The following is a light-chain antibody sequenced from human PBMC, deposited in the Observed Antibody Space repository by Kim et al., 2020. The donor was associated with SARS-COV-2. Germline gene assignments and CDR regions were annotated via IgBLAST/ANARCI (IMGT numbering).Light chain of an antibody. CDR2: KAS. V-gene: IGKV1-5*03. Sequence: DIQMTQSPSSLSASVGDRVTITCRASQSISSWLAWYQQKPGKAPKVLIYKASHLESGVPSRFSGSGSGTEFTLTIINLQPDDFATYYCQQCHASPLTFGGGTKVDIK. CDR1: QSISSW. CDR3: QQCHASPLT. J-gene: IGKJ4*01.